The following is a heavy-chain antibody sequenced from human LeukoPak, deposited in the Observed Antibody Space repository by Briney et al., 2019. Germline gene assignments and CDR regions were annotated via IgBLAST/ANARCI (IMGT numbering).Heavy chain of an antibody. Sequence: PSETLSLTCGVSGGFIRSSGYSWSWIRQSPGMGLEWIGNIDHSGDTYYNPSLKNRLTISVDRLKNQFSLRLTSVTAAVTAVYYCVRGSSVTMVRGVIVTYGLDVWGQGTIVTVSS. CDR1: GGFIRSSGYS. V-gene: IGHV4-30-2*06. D-gene: IGHD3-10*01. CDR2: IDHSGDT. J-gene: IGHJ6*02. CDR3: VRGSSVTMVRGVIVTYGLDV.